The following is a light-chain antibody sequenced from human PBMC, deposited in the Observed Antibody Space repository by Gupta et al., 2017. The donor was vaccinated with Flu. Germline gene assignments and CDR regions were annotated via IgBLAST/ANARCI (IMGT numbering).Light chain of an antibody. Sequence: QSALTPPPSLSGSPGQSVTISCAATSSDVGSYNRVSWYQQPPGTAPKLMIYEVSNQPSGVPDRFSGSKSGNTASLTISGLQAEDEADYYCSLYTSSSTYVFGTGTKVTVL. V-gene: IGLV2-18*01. J-gene: IGLJ1*01. CDR2: EVS. CDR1: SSDVGSYNR. CDR3: SLYTSSSTYV.